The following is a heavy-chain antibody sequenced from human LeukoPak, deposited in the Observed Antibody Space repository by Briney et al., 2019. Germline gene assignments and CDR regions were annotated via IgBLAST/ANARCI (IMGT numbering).Heavy chain of an antibody. CDR2: IWYDGSNK. CDR1: GFTFSSYG. V-gene: IGHV3-33*01. Sequence: PGGSLRLSCAASGFTFSSYGMHWVRQAPGKGLEWVAVIWYDGSNKYYADSVKGRFTISRDTSKNTLYLQMNSLRAEDTAVYYCASDYPYFDCWGQGTLVTVSS. CDR3: ASDYPYFDC. J-gene: IGHJ4*02.